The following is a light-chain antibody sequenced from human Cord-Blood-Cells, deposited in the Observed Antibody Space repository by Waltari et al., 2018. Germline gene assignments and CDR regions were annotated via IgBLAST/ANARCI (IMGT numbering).Light chain of an antibody. J-gene: IGKJ4*01. CDR1: QDISNY. CDR2: DAS. V-gene: IGKV1-33*01. CDR3: QQYDNLPLT. Sequence: DIKMTQSPSSLSASVGDRVTITCKASQDISNYLNLYKKKPGKDPKLLIYDASNLETGVPSRFSGSGSGTDFTFTSSSLQPEDIATYYCQQYDNLPLTFGGGTKVEIK.